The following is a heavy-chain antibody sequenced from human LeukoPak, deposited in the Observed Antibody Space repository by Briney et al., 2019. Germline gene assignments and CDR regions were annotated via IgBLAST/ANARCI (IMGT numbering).Heavy chain of an antibody. CDR3: ATLGVVAATSSWFDP. V-gene: IGHV3-30*01. D-gene: IGHD2-15*01. J-gene: IGHJ5*02. CDR2: ITYEGSTK. Sequence: GGSLRLSCAASGFTFSSYAIHWVRQAPGKGLEWVAVITYEGSTKYYADSVKGRFTISRDNSKNTLYLQMNSLRAEDTAVYYCATLGVVAATSSWFDPWGQGTLVTVSS. CDR1: GFTFSSYA.